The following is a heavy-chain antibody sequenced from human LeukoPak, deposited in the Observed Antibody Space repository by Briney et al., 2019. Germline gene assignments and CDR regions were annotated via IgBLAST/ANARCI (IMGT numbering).Heavy chain of an antibody. CDR2: IYTSGST. Sequence: SETLSFTCTVSGGSISSGTYYWSWIRQPAGKGLEWIGRIYTSGSTNYNPSLKTRVTISLDTSKNQFSLIVSSVTAADTAVYYCARTTAKASTPYFDYWGQGTLVTVSS. D-gene: IGHD4-11*01. CDR1: GGSISSGTYY. J-gene: IGHJ4*02. CDR3: ARTTAKASTPYFDY. V-gene: IGHV4-61*02.